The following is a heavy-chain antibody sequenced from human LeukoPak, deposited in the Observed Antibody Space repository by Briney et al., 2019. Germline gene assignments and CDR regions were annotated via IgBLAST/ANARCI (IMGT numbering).Heavy chain of an antibody. Sequence: ASVKVSCKASGYTFTSYDINWVRQATGQGLEWMGWMNPNSGNTGYAQKFQGRVTITRNTSISTAYMELSSLRSEDTAVYYCAKGVPGSGWYSGFDAFDIWGQGTMVTVSS. J-gene: IGHJ3*02. CDR3: AKGVPGSGWYSGFDAFDI. D-gene: IGHD6-19*01. V-gene: IGHV1-8*03. CDR2: MNPNSGNT. CDR1: GYTFTSYD.